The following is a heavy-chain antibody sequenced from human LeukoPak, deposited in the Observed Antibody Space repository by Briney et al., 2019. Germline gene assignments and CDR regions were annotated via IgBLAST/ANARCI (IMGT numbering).Heavy chain of an antibody. D-gene: IGHD3-22*01. CDR3: AKAISGSYYFDY. J-gene: IGHJ4*02. Sequence: GGSLRLSCAASGFTFTTYSMYCVRQAPGKGLEWVSAISGGGDYIYYADSVKGRFTISRDNSKSTLHLQMNSLRAEDTAVYYCAKAISGSYYFDYWGQGTLVTVSS. V-gene: IGHV3-23*01. CDR1: GFTFTTYS. CDR2: ISGGGDYI.